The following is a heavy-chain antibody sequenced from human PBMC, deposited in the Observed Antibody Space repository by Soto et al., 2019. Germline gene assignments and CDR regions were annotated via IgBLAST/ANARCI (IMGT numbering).Heavy chain of an antibody. CDR1: GFTFSSYG. CDR2: IWYDGSNK. J-gene: IGHJ6*02. V-gene: IGHV3-33*01. D-gene: IGHD4-4*01. CDR3: AREPTTVTYYYYYGMDV. Sequence: QVQLVESGGGVVQPGRSLRLSCAASGFTFSSYGMHWVRQAPGKGLEWVAVIWYDGSNKYYADSVKGRFTISRDNSKNTLYVQMNSLRAEDTAVYYCAREPTTVTYYYYYGMDVWGQGTTVTVS.